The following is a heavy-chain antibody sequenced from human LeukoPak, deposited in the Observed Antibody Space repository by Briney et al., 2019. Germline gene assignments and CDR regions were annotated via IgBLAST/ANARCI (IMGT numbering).Heavy chain of an antibody. Sequence: SETLSLTCTVAGGSISSSSHYWGWIRQPPGKGLEWIGSVYYSGSTYKNPSLKRRATTSVHTSKNKFYLNLSALTAPHTAVYYCASLHYYGSGDPVDYWGQGTLVTVSS. CDR1: GGSISSSSHY. J-gene: IGHJ4*02. CDR2: VYYSGST. D-gene: IGHD3-10*01. V-gene: IGHV4-39*07. CDR3: ASLHYYGSGDPVDY.